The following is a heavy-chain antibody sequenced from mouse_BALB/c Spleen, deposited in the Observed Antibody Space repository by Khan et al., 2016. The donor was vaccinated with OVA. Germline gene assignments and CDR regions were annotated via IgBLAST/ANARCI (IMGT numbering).Heavy chain of an antibody. Sequence: EVQLQQSGPELMKPGASVKISCKASGYSFTNYYIHWVIPSHGKSLEWIGYIDTFSGGNTYNQKFKGKATLTVEKSSSTAYIHHRHLKSEDSAFYYCTRHGFVAWFTYWGQGTLVTVSA. V-gene: IGHV1S135*01. CDR1: GYSFTNYY. D-gene: IGHD2-2*01. CDR3: TRHGFVAWFTY. CDR2: IDTFSGGN. J-gene: IGHJ3*01.